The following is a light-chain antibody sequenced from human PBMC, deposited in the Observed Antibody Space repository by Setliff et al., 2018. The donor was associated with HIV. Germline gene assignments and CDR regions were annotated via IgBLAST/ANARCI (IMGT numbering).Light chain of an antibody. CDR2: EDD. Sequence: NFMLTQPHSVSESPGKTVIISCTRSSGNIASNYVQWYQQRPGSSPTTVIYEDDKRPSGVPDRFSGSIDSSSNSASLTISGLETQDEADYYCQSYNSDIVIFGGGTKVTVL. J-gene: IGLJ2*01. V-gene: IGLV6-57*01. CDR3: QSYNSDIVI. CDR1: SGNIASNY.